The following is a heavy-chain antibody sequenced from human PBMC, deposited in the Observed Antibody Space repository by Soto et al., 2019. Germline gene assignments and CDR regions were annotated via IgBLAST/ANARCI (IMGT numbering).Heavy chain of an antibody. CDR2: MNPNSGNT. Sequence: ASVKVSCKASGYTFTSCDSKWVRQATGQGLEWMGWMNPNSGNTGYAQKFQGRVTMTRNTSISTAYMELSSLRSEDTAVYYCARGLVIPYVAFDIWGQGTMVTVS. V-gene: IGHV1-8*01. D-gene: IGHD3-9*01. J-gene: IGHJ3*02. CDR3: ARGLVIPYVAFDI. CDR1: GYTFTSCD.